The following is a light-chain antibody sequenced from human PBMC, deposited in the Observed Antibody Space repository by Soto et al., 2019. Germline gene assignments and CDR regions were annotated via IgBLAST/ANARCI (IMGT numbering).Light chain of an antibody. V-gene: IGKV3-20*01. CDR3: LQYGNSPGT. CDR2: GAS. CDR1: QSVSSSY. Sequence: EIVLTQSPGTLSLSPGERATLSCRANQSVSSSYLAWYQQKPGQAPRLLISGASSRATGIPDRFSGSGSGTDFTLTISRLEPEDFAVYYCLQYGNSPGTFGQGTKVEIK. J-gene: IGKJ1*01.